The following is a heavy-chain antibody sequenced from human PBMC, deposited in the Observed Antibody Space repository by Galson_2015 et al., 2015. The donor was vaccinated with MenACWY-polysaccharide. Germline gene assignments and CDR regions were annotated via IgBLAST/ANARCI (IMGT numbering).Heavy chain of an antibody. J-gene: IGHJ4*02. CDR3: AKDKGGGSYWGNTKIDY. CDR1: GFTFSSYA. Sequence: ASGFTFSSYAMNWVRQAPGKGLEWVSAISNSGGSTYYADSVKGRFAISRDNSKNTLLLQMNSLRAEDTAVYYCAKDKGGGSYWGNTKIDYWGQGTLVTVSS. V-gene: IGHV3-23*01. D-gene: IGHD1-26*01. CDR2: ISNSGGST.